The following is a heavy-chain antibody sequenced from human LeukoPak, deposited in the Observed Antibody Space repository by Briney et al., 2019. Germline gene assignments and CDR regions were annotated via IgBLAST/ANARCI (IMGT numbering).Heavy chain of an antibody. CDR1: GFTFSNAW. Sequence: GGSLRLSCAASGFTFSNAWMSWVRQAPGKGLEWVGRIKSKTDGGTTDYAAPVKGRFTISRDDSKNTLYLQMNSLKTEDTAVYYCTTGYHYDSSGYSDAFDIWGQGTMVTVSS. CDR3: TTGYHYDSSGYSDAFDI. CDR2: IKSKTDGGTT. V-gene: IGHV3-15*01. D-gene: IGHD3-22*01. J-gene: IGHJ3*02.